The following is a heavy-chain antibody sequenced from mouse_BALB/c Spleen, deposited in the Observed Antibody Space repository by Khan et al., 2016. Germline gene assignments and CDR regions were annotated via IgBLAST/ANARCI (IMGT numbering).Heavy chain of an antibody. CDR1: GFSLTSYG. J-gene: IGHJ2*01. CDR3: ARNWDY. Sequence: QMQLEESGPGLVQPSQSLSITCTVSGFSLTSYGVHWVRQSPGKGLEWLGVIWSGGSTDSNAAFISRLSISKDNSKSQVFFKMNSLQANDTAIYYCARNWDYWGQGTTLTVSS. V-gene: IGHV2-2*02. CDR2: IWSGGST.